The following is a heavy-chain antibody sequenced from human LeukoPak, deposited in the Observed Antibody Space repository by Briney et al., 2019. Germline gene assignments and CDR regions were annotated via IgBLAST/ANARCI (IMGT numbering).Heavy chain of an antibody. CDR1: GFTFSRSA. Sequence: QRWGSLRLSCAASGFTFSRSAMTWVRQTPGKGLDWVSSISSSGNTYYADSVKGRFTISRDNSKNMLYLQMNSLRAEDTAVYYCVKGRISEDGLDFWGQGTLVTVSS. V-gene: IGHV3-23*01. D-gene: IGHD6-13*01. J-gene: IGHJ4*02. CDR3: VKGRISEDGLDF. CDR2: ISSSGNT.